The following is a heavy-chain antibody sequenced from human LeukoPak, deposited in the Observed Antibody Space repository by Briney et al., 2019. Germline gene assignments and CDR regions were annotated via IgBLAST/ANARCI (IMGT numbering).Heavy chain of an antibody. Sequence: ASVKVSCKASGYTFTGYFMHWVRQAPGQGLEWMGWINPNSGGTNYAQKFQGRVTMTRDTSISTAYMELSRLRSDDTAVYYCASSIVYCSSTSCYFNWGQGTLDTVSS. CDR3: ASSIVYCSSTSCYFN. CDR2: INPNSGGT. D-gene: IGHD2-2*01. V-gene: IGHV1-2*02. J-gene: IGHJ4*02. CDR1: GYTFTGYF.